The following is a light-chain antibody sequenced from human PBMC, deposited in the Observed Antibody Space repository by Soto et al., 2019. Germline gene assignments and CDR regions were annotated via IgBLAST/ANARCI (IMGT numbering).Light chain of an antibody. Sequence: QSALTQPASVSGSPGQSITISCTGTSSDVGSYNLVSWYQQHPGKAPKLMIYEGSKRPSGVSNRFSGSKSGNTASLTISGLHAEDEADYYCCSYAGSSTWVFGGRTKLTVL. CDR3: CSYAGSSTWV. J-gene: IGLJ3*02. CDR1: SSDVGSYNL. CDR2: EGS. V-gene: IGLV2-23*01.